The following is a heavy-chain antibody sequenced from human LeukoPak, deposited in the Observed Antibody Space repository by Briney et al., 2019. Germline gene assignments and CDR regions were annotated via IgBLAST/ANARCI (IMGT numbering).Heavy chain of an antibody. D-gene: IGHD3-22*01. Sequence: TSGTLSLTCTVSGGSISSSSYYWDWIRQPPGKGLEWIGTIYYSGSTYYNPSLKSRVTISVDTSKNQFSLKLSSVTAADTAVYYCARDPHYYDSSGYRVMDAFDIWGQGTMVTVSS. V-gene: IGHV4-39*07. CDR2: IYYSGST. J-gene: IGHJ3*02. CDR1: GGSISSSSYY. CDR3: ARDPHYYDSSGYRVMDAFDI.